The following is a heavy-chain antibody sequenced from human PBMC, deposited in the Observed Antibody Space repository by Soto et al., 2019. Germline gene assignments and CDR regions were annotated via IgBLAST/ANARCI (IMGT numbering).Heavy chain of an antibody. CDR2: VHDSGRS. CDR1: SDSITNYY. Sequence: QVQLQESGPGLVKPSETLSLTCTVSSDSITNYYWTWIRQSPGKGLEWIGYVHDSGRSNYNPSLKSRVKISVDTSKKQFSLKLNSVTAADPAVYYCARVGGTRGWYWGQGTLVTVSS. CDR3: ARVGGTRGWY. D-gene: IGHD2-15*01. V-gene: IGHV4-59*01. J-gene: IGHJ4*02.